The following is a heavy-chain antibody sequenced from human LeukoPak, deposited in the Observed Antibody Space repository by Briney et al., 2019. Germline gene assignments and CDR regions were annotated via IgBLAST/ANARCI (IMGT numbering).Heavy chain of an antibody. J-gene: IGHJ4*02. V-gene: IGHV3-23*01. CDR1: GFTFSSYA. CDR2: ISGSGGST. CDR3: AKDSNTYYDILTGYSMIL. D-gene: IGHD3-9*01. Sequence: PGGSLRLSCATSGFTFSSYAMSWVRQAPGKGLEWVSAISGSGGSTYYADSVKGRFTISRDNSKNTLYLQMNSLRAEDTAVYYCAKDSNTYYDILTGYSMILWSQGTLVTVSS.